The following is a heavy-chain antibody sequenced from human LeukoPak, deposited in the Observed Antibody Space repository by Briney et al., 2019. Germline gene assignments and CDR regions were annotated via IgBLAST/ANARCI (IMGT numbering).Heavy chain of an antibody. V-gene: IGHV3-74*01. CDR1: GFSFSSYW. Sequence: GRSLRLSCAASGFSFSSYWMHWVRPAPGKGLVWVSRINSDGSSTSYADSVKGRFTISRDNAKNTLYLQMNSLRAEDTAVYYCASEGSSWYYFDYWGQGTLVTVSS. D-gene: IGHD6-13*01. CDR3: ASEGSSWYYFDY. CDR2: INSDGSST. J-gene: IGHJ4*02.